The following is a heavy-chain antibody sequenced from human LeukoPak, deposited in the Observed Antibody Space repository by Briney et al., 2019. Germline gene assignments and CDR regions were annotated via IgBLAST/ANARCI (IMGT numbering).Heavy chain of an antibody. CDR2: ISDGGSDT. CDR3: AKALYGDYGRFDY. Sequence: GGSLRLSCAASGFAFSTYAMSWGRQAPGKGLDWVSTISDGGSDTHYADSVKGRFTISRDNSKNTVYLQINSLRAEDTAVYYCAKALYGDYGRFDYWGQGTLVTVSS. J-gene: IGHJ4*02. D-gene: IGHD4-17*01. V-gene: IGHV3-23*01. CDR1: GFAFSTYA.